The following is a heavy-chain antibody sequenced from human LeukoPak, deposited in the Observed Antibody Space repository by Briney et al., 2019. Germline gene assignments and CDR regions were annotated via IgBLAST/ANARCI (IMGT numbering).Heavy chain of an antibody. CDR1: GYIFTDYY. CDR3: ATDQIAMLRGVRVYMDV. D-gene: IGHD3-10*01. CDR2: VDPEDGET. Sequence: ASVKVSCKASGYIFTDYYIHWVQQAPGKGLEWMGRVDPEDGETIYGEKFQGRVTITADTSTDTAYMEMSSLRSEDTAVYCATDQIAMLRGVRVYMDVWHRDHGHRLV. J-gene: IGHJ6*03. V-gene: IGHV1-69-2*01.